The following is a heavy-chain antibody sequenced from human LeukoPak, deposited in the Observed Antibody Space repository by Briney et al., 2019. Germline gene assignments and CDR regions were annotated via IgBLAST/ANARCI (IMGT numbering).Heavy chain of an antibody. Sequence: SETLSLTCALSGGSISSSNWSNWVGQPPGRGLEWIGEIYHSGSTNYNPSLKSRVTISVDKSKNQFSLKLSSVTAADTAVYYCARASGNRLTVGWGQGTLVTVSS. CDR2: IYHSGST. J-gene: IGHJ4*02. V-gene: IGHV4-4*02. CDR1: GGSISSSNW. CDR3: ARASGNRLTVG. D-gene: IGHD1/OR15-1a*01.